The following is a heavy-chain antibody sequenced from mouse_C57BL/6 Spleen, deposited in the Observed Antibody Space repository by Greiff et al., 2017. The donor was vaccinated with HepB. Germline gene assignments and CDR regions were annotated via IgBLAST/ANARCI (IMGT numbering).Heavy chain of an antibody. Sequence: EVQGVESGGGLVKPGGSLKLSCAASGFTFSDYGMHWVRQAPEKGLEWVAYISSGSSTIYYADTVKGRFTISRDNAKNTLFLQMTSLRSEDTAMYYCARPRDGYYGDYFDYWGQGTTLTVSS. V-gene: IGHV5-17*01. CDR1: GFTFSDYG. D-gene: IGHD2-3*01. CDR2: ISSGSSTI. J-gene: IGHJ2*01. CDR3: ARPRDGYYGDYFDY.